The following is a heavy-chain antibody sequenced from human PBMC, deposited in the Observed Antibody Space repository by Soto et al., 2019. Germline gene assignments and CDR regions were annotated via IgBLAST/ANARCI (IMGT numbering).Heavy chain of an antibody. J-gene: IGHJ4*02. CDR1: GFTFSSYA. CDR3: GKVTKIGQWLVPKYFYY. D-gene: IGHD6-19*01. Sequence: EVQLLESGGGLVQPGNSLRLSCAASGFTFSSYAMNWVRQAPGKGLEWVSAISGTGTPYYADSVKGRFTISRDDSKNTLYLQMNNLRAEDTAVYYCGKVTKIGQWLVPKYFYYRGQGTLVTVSS. V-gene: IGHV3-23*01. CDR2: ISGTGTP.